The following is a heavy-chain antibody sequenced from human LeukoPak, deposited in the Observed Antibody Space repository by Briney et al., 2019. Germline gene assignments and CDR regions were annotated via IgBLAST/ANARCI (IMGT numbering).Heavy chain of an antibody. D-gene: IGHD2/OR15-2a*01. Sequence: SETLSLTCTVSGGSVSSSYPYWGWIRQPPGKGLEWIGNIYYSGSTYYSPSLTSRVTVSVDTSENQFSLKLSSVTAADTAVYYCARAHSIASYYYGVDVWGQGTTVTVSS. CDR3: ARAHSIASYYYGVDV. V-gene: IGHV4-39*07. CDR2: IYYSGST. CDR1: GGSVSSSYPY. J-gene: IGHJ6*02.